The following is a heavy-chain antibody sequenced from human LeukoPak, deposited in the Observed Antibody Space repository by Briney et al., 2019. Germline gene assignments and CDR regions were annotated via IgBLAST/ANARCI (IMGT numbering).Heavy chain of an antibody. J-gene: IGHJ2*01. V-gene: IGHV3-7*01. CDR2: IKQDGSEK. Sequence: GSLRLSCAASGFTFSSYAMSWVRQAPGKGLEWVANIKQDGSEKYYVDSVKGRFTISRDNAKNSLYLQMNSLRAEDTAVYYCARGAAAGIGRDWYFDLWGRGTLVTVSS. D-gene: IGHD6-13*01. CDR1: GFTFSSYA. CDR3: ARGAAAGIGRDWYFDL.